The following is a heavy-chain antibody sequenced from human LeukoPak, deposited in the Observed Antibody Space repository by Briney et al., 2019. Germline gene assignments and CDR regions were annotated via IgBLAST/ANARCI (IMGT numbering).Heavy chain of an antibody. Sequence: ASVKVSCKASGYTFTGYYMHWVRQAPGQGLEWMGWINPNSGGTNYAQKFQGRVTMTGDTSISTAYMELSRLRSDDTAVYYCARVCRQWLNLFYFDYWGQGTLVTVSS. CDR1: GYTFTGYY. CDR3: ARVCRQWLNLFYFDY. J-gene: IGHJ4*02. V-gene: IGHV1-2*02. CDR2: INPNSGGT. D-gene: IGHD6-19*01.